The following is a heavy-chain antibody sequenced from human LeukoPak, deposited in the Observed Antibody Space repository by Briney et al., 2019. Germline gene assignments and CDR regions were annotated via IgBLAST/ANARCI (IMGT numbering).Heavy chain of an antibody. J-gene: IGHJ2*01. V-gene: IGHV3-74*01. CDR2: ISGDGSST. Sequence: GGSLRLSCAASGLTFSYYWMHWVRQAPGKGLVWVSRISGDGSSTNYADSVKGRFAISRDNAKNTLYLQMNSLRAEDTAVYYCARTYLVGWYFDLWGRGALVTVSS. CDR1: GLTFSYYW. D-gene: IGHD3-16*01. CDR3: ARTYLVGWYFDL.